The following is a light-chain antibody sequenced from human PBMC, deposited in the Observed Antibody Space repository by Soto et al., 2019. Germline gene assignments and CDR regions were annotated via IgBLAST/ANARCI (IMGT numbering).Light chain of an antibody. V-gene: IGKV3-20*01. J-gene: IGKJ2*01. Sequence: ERLLTQSPGTLSVSAGERVTLSCRASQSVTSSYIAWYQQKSGQAPRLLIYGASRRATGIPDRFSGNGSGTDFSLTISGVEPEDFAVYYCQQYGRSPPRTFGQGTKLEIK. CDR3: QQYGRSPPRT. CDR1: QSVTSSY. CDR2: GAS.